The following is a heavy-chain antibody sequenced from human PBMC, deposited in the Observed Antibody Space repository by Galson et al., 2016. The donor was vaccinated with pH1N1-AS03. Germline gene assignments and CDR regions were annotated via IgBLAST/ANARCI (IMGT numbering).Heavy chain of an antibody. Sequence: SLRLSCAASGFNFTTYGMNMNWVRQAPGKGLEWTSFISRSSLYISYADSVKGRFTISRDNAKNSLYLHMNSLRAEDTAVYYCARESPVAGNFDFWGQGTLVSVSS. CDR2: ISRSSLYI. D-gene: IGHD6-19*01. CDR3: ARESPVAGNFDF. J-gene: IGHJ4*02. V-gene: IGHV3-21*06. CDR1: GFNFTTYG.